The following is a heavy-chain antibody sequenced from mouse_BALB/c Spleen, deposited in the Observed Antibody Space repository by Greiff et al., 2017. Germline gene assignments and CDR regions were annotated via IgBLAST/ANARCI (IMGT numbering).Heavy chain of an antibody. CDR3: ARRDGNYYLDY. V-gene: IGHV5-12-1*01. CDR2: ISSGGGST. J-gene: IGHJ2*01. CDR1: GFAFSSYD. Sequence: EVQGVESGGGLVKPGGSLKLSCAASGFAFSSYDMSWVRQTPEKRLEWVAYISSGGGSTYYPDTVKGRFTISRDNAKNTLSLLISSLKSEDTAMYYYARRDGNYYLDYWGQGTTLTVSS. D-gene: IGHD2-1*01.